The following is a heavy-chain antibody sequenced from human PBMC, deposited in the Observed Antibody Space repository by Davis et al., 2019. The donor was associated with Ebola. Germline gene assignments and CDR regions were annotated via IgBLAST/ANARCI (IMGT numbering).Heavy chain of an antibody. CDR2: ISAYNGNT. V-gene: IGHV1-18*01. CDR3: ARGSYYYGMDV. Sequence: ASVKVSCKASGGTFSSYAISWVRQAPGQGLEWMEWISAYNGNTNYAQKLQGRVTMTTDTSTSTAYMELRSLRSDDTAVYYCARGSYYYGMDVWGQGTTVTVSS. J-gene: IGHJ6*02. CDR1: GGTFSSYA.